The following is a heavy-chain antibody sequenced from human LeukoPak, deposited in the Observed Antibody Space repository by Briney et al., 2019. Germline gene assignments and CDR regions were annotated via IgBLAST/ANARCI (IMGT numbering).Heavy chain of an antibody. CDR1: GFTFSSYA. CDR3: ARDFSAFDI. CDR2: ISYDGSNI. D-gene: IGHD3-3*02. Sequence: GGSLRLSCAASGFTFSSYAMHWVRQAPGKGLEWVAVISYDGSNIYYADSVKGRFTISRDNSKNTLYLQMNSLRAEDTAVYYCARDFSAFDIWGQGTMVTVSS. J-gene: IGHJ3*02. V-gene: IGHV3-30-3*01.